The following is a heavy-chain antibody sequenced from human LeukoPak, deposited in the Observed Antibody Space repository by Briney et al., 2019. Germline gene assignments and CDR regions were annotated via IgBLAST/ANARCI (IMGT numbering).Heavy chain of an antibody. J-gene: IGHJ6*03. CDR1: GYTFSRHG. V-gene: IGHV3-30*02. CDR2: IRYDGSNK. CDR3: AKGSFYCNGNSCPQYYYYMDV. D-gene: IGHD2-2*01. Sequence: GGSLTLSCAASGYTFSRHGIHWVRQAPGKGLECVAFIRYDGSNKYYADSVKGRLTISRDDSKNTLYLQMNGLRADDTAVYYCAKGSFYCNGNSCPQYYYYMDVWGKGTTVTVSS.